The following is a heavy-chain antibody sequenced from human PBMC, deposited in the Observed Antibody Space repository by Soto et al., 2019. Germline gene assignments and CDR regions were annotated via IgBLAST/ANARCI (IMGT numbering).Heavy chain of an antibody. CDR3: ARGQDVVVVAAYSWFEP. Sequence: GASVKVSCKASGYTFTGYYMHWVRQAPGQGLEWIGWISPNSGGTNYAQKFQGWVTMTRDTSISTAYMELSRLRSDDTAVYYCARGQDVVVVAAYSWFEPWGQGTLVTVSS. CDR2: ISPNSGGT. V-gene: IGHV1-2*04. CDR1: GYTFTGYY. D-gene: IGHD2-15*01. J-gene: IGHJ5*02.